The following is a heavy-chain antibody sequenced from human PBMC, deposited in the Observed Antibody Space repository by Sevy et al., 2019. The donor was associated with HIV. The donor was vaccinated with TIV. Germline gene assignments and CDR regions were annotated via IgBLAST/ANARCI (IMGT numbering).Heavy chain of an antibody. CDR3: ARDFRSNGYLDY. CDR2: IWYDGSNK. V-gene: IGHV3-33*01. J-gene: IGHJ4*02. D-gene: IGHD4-17*01. CDR1: GFTFSSYG. Sequence: GGSLRLSCAASGFTFSSYGMHWVRQAPGKGLEWVAVIWYDGSNKYYADSVKGRFTISRDNSKNTLYLQMNSLRAEDTAVYYCARDFRSNGYLDYWGQGTLVTVSS.